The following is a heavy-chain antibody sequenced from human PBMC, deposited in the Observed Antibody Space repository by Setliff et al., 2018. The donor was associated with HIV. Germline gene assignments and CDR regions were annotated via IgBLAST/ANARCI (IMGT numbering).Heavy chain of an antibody. CDR3: ARDPRPKFWSGNSPFDY. CDR2: INSDGSYT. Sequence: PGGSLRLSCAASGFTFSSYWMHWVRQAPGKGLVWVSRINSDGSYTSYAESVKGRFTISRDNAKNTLFLQMNSLRAEDTAVYYCARDPRPKFWSGNSPFDYWGQGTLVTVSS. D-gene: IGHD3-3*01. CDR1: GFTFSSYW. J-gene: IGHJ4*02. V-gene: IGHV3-74*01.